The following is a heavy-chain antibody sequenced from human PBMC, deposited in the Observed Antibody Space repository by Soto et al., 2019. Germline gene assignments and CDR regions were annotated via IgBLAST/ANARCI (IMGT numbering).Heavy chain of an antibody. V-gene: IGHV1-69*12. Sequence: QVQLVQSGAEVKKPGSSVKVSCKASGGTFSSYAISWVRQAPGQGREWMGEIIPIFGRANYAQKFQGRVTITAEESTRIAYMELSSLRSEDTAVYYWARDRGPSSGYYPYWFDPWGQGSLVTVSS. CDR2: IIPIFGRA. CDR1: GGTFSSYA. D-gene: IGHD3-22*01. CDR3: ARDRGPSSGYYPYWFDP. J-gene: IGHJ5*02.